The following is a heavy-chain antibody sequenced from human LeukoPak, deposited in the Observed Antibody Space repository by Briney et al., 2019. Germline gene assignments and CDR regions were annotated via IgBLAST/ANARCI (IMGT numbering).Heavy chain of an antibody. CDR2: ISSDGSGK. CDR3: AKDLTGGNYYLDY. V-gene: IGHV3-30*18. D-gene: IGHD1-26*01. Sequence: GGSLRLSCTTTGFTFSSYVMHWVRQAPGKGLEWVAVISSDGSGKHSAESVKGRFTISRDNSKNTLYLQMNSLRAEDTAVYYCAKDLTGGNYYLDYWGQGTLVTVSS. CDR1: GFTFSSYV. J-gene: IGHJ4*02.